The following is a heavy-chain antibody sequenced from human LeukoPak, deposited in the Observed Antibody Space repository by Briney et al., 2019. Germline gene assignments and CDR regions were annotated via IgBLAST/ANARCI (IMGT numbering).Heavy chain of an antibody. CDR1: GGSISSYY. CDR2: IYTSGST. D-gene: IGHD3-3*01. CDR3: ARGKNVLRFLEWLSKGPMDV. J-gene: IGHJ6*03. Sequence: PSETLSLTCTVSGGSISSYYWSWIRQPAGKGLEWIGRIYTSGSTNYNPSLKSRVTMSVDTSKNQFSLKLSSVTAADTAVYCCARGKNVLRFLEWLSKGPMDVWGKGTTVTVSS. V-gene: IGHV4-4*07.